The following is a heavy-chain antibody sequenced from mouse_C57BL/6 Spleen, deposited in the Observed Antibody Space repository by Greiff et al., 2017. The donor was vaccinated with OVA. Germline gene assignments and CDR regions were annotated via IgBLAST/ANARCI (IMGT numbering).Heavy chain of an antibody. V-gene: IGHV3-6*01. CDR1: GYSITSGYY. CDR3: ARDYYYGFAY. CDR2: ISYDGSN. D-gene: IGHD1-1*01. Sequence: ESGPGLVKPSQSLSLTCSVTGYSITSGYYWNWIRQFPGNKLEWMGYISYDGSNNYNPSLKNRISITRDTSKNQFFLKLNSVTTEDTATYYCARDYYYGFAYWGQGTLVTVSA. J-gene: IGHJ3*01.